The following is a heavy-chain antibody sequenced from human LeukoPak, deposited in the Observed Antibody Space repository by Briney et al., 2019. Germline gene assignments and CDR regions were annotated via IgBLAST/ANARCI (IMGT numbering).Heavy chain of an antibody. CDR3: ARDWRMASKFRADYYFDY. J-gene: IGHJ4*02. Sequence: GGSLRLSCAASGFTFSSYSMNWVRQAPGKGLEWVSSISSSSSYIYYADSVKGRFTISRDNAKNSLYLQMNSLRAEDTAVYYCARDWRMASKFRADYYFDYWGQGTLVTVSS. V-gene: IGHV3-21*01. D-gene: IGHD3-3*01. CDR1: GFTFSSYS. CDR2: ISSSSSYI.